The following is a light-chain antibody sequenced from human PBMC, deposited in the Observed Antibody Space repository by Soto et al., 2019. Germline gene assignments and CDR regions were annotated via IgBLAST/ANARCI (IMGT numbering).Light chain of an antibody. CDR1: SSDVGGYNY. V-gene: IGLV2-14*01. J-gene: IGLJ2*01. CDR2: DVS. CDR3: SSYTSSITVV. Sequence: QSALTQPASVSGSPGQSITISCTGTSSDVGGYNYVSWYQQHPGKAPKLMIYDVSNRPSGVSNRFSGSKSGNTASLTISGLQAEDDADYYCSSYTSSITVVFDGGTQLTVL.